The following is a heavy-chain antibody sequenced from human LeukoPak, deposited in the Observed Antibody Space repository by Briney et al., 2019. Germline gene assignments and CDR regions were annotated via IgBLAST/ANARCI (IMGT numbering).Heavy chain of an antibody. CDR1: GGTFSSYA. V-gene: IGHV1-69*05. CDR2: IIPIFGTA. J-gene: IGHJ4*02. Sequence: SVKVSCKASGGTFSSYAISWVRQAPGQGLEWMGRIIPIFGTANYAQKFQGGVTITTDESTSTAYMELSSLRSEDTAVYYCARGRYYDSSGNDYWGQGTLVTVSS. CDR3: ARGRYYDSSGNDY. D-gene: IGHD3-22*01.